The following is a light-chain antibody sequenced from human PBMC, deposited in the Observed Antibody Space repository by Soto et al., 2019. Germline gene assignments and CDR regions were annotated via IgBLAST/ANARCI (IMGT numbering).Light chain of an antibody. J-gene: IGLJ3*02. V-gene: IGLV2-11*01. Sequence: QSALTQPRSVSGSPGQSVTISCTGTSSDVGGYKLVSWYQQHPGKAPKLMIYDVSERPSGVPDRFSASKSGNTASRTISGLQSEDEADYYCCSYAGSYTWVFGGGTKVTVL. CDR1: SSDVGGYKL. CDR3: CSYAGSYTWV. CDR2: DVS.